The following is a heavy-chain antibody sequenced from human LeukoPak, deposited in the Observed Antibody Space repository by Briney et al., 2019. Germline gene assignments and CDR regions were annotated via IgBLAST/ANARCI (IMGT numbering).Heavy chain of an antibody. CDR3: ARDRGRAGYCSSTSCYIFDY. J-gene: IGHJ4*02. V-gene: IGHV3-23*01. D-gene: IGHD2-2*02. CDR2: IGGSGVST. Sequence: QPGGSLRVSCAASKFTFSSYGMSWVRQAPGKGLEWVSAIGGSGVSTYYADSVKGRFTISRDNSKNTLYLQMNSLRAEDTAVYNCARDRGRAGYCSSTSCYIFDYWGQGTVVTVSS. CDR1: KFTFSSYG.